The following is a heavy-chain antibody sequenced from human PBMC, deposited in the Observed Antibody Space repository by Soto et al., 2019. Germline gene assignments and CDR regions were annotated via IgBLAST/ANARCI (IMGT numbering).Heavy chain of an antibody. CDR3: ATDQSGGSHYDILTGYYNSVAFDY. CDR2: FDPEDGET. D-gene: IGHD3-9*01. Sequence: SLKVSCKDSVYTQTEISSHWVRQAPGKGLERMGGFDPEDGETIYAQKFQGRVAMTEDTSTDTAYMELSSLRSEDTVVYYCATDQSGGSHYDILTGYYNSVAFDYWGQGTLVTVSS. J-gene: IGHJ4*02. V-gene: IGHV1-24*01. CDR1: VYTQTEIS.